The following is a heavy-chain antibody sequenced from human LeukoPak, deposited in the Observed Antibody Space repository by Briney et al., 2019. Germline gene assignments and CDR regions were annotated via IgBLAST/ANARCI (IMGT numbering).Heavy chain of an antibody. CDR1: GFIFSSYG. D-gene: IGHD2-2*02. Sequence: GRSLRLSCAASGFIFSSYGMHWVRQAPGKGLEWVAVIWYDGSNKYYADSVKGRFTISRDNSKNTLYLQMNSLRAEDTAVYYCAKEKYQLLYQYYFDYWGQGTLVTVSS. V-gene: IGHV3-33*06. J-gene: IGHJ4*02. CDR3: AKEKYQLLYQYYFDY. CDR2: IWYDGSNK.